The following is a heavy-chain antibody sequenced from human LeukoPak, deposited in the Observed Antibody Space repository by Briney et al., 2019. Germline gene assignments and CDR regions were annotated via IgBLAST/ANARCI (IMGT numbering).Heavy chain of an antibody. CDR3: AASPRNMVRGVFVH. CDR2: IVVGSGNT. D-gene: IGHD3-10*01. CDR1: GFTFTSSA. J-gene: IGHJ4*02. Sequence: SVKVSCKASGFTFTSSAMQWVRQARGQRLEWIGWIVVGSGNTNYAQKFQERVTITRDMSTSTAYMELSSLRSEDTAVYYCAASPRNMVRGVFVHWGQGTLVTVSS. V-gene: IGHV1-58*02.